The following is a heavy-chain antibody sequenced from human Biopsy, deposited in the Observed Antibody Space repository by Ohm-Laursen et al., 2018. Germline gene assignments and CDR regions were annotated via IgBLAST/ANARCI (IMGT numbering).Heavy chain of an antibody. J-gene: IGHJ4*02. CDR1: GGSISSNYYY. V-gene: IGHV4-39*01. CDR3: ARHGSQGYCTGGSCVDY. D-gene: IGHD2-15*01. Sequence: GTLSLTCTVSGGSISSNYYYWGWIRQPPGKGLEWIGSIYYRGNTNYNPSLKSRVSISVDTSQNQFSLKLSSATAADTAVFYCARHGSQGYCTGGSCVDYWGQGALVTVSS. CDR2: IYYRGNT.